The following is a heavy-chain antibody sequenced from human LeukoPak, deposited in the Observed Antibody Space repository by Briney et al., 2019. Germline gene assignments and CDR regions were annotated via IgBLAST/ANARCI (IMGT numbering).Heavy chain of an antibody. CDR2: IRYDGSNK. V-gene: IGHV3-30*02. J-gene: IGHJ4*02. D-gene: IGHD3-22*01. CDR3: AKGPITMIVVVMTYFDY. Sequence: GGSLRLSCAASGFTFSSYGMHWVRQAPGKGLEWVAFIRYDGSNKYYADSVKGRFTISRDNSKNTLYPQMNSLRAEDTAVYYCAKGPITMIVVVMTYFDYWGQGTLVTVSS. CDR1: GFTFSSYG.